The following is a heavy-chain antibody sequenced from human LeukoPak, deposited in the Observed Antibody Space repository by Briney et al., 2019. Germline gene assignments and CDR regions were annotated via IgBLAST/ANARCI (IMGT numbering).Heavy chain of an antibody. CDR2: ISSSSSYI. Sequence: GGSLRLSCAASGFTFSSYSMNWVRQAPGKGLEWVTSISSSSSYIYYADSVKGRFTISRDNAKNSLYLQMNSLRAEDTAVYYCARALGYTYAFDIWGQGTMVTVSS. V-gene: IGHV3-21*01. CDR3: ARALGYTYAFDI. CDR1: GFTFSSYS. D-gene: IGHD3-16*02. J-gene: IGHJ3*02.